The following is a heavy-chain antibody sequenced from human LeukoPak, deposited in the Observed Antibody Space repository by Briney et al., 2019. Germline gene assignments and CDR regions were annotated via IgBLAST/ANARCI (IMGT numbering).Heavy chain of an antibody. CDR2: ISGSGGST. J-gene: IGHJ1*01. V-gene: IGHV3-23*01. D-gene: IGHD6-13*01. Sequence: GGSLRLSCAASGFTFSSYAMSWVRQAPGKGLEWVSAISGSGGSTYYADSVKGRFTISRDNSKNTLYLQMNSLRAEDTAVYYCAKDGLANIVAAGYFQHWGQGTLVTVSS. CDR1: GFTFSSYA. CDR3: AKDGLANIVAAGYFQH.